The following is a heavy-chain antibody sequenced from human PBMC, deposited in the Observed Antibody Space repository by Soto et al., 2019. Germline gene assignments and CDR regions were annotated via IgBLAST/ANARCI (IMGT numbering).Heavy chain of an antibody. V-gene: IGHV3-7*03. CDR3: ARDGLLFSGPYRPSRFDY. J-gene: IGHJ4*02. CDR1: GFKFSDYW. Sequence: GESLKISCAASGFKFSDYWMSWVRQAPGKGLEWVGNIKHDTSEAHYADSVKGRFTITRDNIKNFLFLQMNGLRSDDTASYYCARDGLLFSGPYRPSRFDYWGLGTLVTVS. D-gene: IGHD3-16*02. CDR2: IKHDTSEA.